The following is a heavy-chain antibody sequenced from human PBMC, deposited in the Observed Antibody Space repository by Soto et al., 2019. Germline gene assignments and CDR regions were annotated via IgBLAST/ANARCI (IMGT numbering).Heavy chain of an antibody. Sequence: EASVKVSCKASGYTFTSYGISWVRQAPGQGLEWMGWISAYNGNTNYAQKLQGRVTMTTDTSTSTAYMELRSLRSDDTAVYYCARLGDIVVVPTANNWFDPWGQGTLVTVSS. CDR2: ISAYNGNT. CDR3: ARLGDIVVVPTANNWFDP. D-gene: IGHD2-2*01. CDR1: GYTFTSYG. V-gene: IGHV1-18*04. J-gene: IGHJ5*02.